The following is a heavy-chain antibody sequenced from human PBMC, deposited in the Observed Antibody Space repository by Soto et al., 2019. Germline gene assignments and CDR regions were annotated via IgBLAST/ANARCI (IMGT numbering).Heavy chain of an antibody. D-gene: IGHD4-17*01. J-gene: IGHJ5*02. CDR3: ARALEYGDYVVGWFDP. CDR1: GGSISRGDYY. CDR2: IYYSGST. V-gene: IGHV4-30-4*01. Sequence: RCLTCTVSGGSISRGDYYGSWIRQPPGKGLEWIGYIYYSGSTYYNPSLKSRVTISVDTSKNQFSLKLSSVTAADTAVYYCARALEYGDYVVGWFDPWGQGTLVTVSS.